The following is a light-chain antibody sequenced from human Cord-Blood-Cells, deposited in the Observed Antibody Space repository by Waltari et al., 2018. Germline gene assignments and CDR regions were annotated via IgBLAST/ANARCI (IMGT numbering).Light chain of an antibody. J-gene: IGLJ3*02. CDR3: AAWDDSLNGRWV. CDR2: SNN. V-gene: IGLV1-44*01. Sequence: QSVLTQPPSASGTPGQRVTIPCSGSSSNIGSNTLNWYQQLPGTAPKPLSYSNNQRPSGVPDRFSGSKPGTSASLAISELQSEDEADYYCAAWDDSLNGRWVFGGGTKLTVL. CDR1: SSNIGSNT.